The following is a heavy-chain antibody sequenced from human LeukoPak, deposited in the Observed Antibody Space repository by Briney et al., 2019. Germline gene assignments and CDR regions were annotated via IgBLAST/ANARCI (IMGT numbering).Heavy chain of an antibody. CDR2: ISIYNGNT. CDR3: ARDTKNPYYYDTSGYYPGYFDS. J-gene: IGHJ4*02. V-gene: IGHV1-18*01. CDR1: GYTFTSYG. D-gene: IGHD3-22*01. Sequence: APVKVSCKASGYTFTSYGISWVRQAPGQGLEWMGWISIYNGNTKYAQKFQGRVTMTTDTSTTTAYMDLRSLRSDDTAVYYCARDTKNPYYYDTSGYYPGYFDSWGQGTLVTVSS.